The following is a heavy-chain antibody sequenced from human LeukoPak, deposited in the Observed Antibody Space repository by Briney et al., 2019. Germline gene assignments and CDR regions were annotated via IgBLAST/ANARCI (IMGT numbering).Heavy chain of an antibody. CDR3: ARGGGYSYGHLNFDY. CDR1: GFTFSDYY. CDR2: ISSSSSYT. Sequence: PGGSLRLSCAASGFTFSDYYMSWIRQAPGKGLEWVSYISSSSSYTNYADSVKGRFNISRDNAKNSLYLQMNSLRAEDTAVYYCARGGGYSYGHLNFDYWGQETLVTVSS. J-gene: IGHJ4*02. V-gene: IGHV3-11*06. D-gene: IGHD5-18*01.